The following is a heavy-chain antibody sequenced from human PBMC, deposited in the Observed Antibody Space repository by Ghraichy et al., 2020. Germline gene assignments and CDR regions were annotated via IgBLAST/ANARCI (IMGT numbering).Heavy chain of an antibody. CDR1: GGSISSYY. CDR3: ARVPPCTSCYTDYYYGMDV. V-gene: IGHV4-59*01. J-gene: IGHJ6*02. CDR2: IYYSGST. D-gene: IGHD2-2*02. Sequence: SETLSLTCTVSGGSISSYYWSWIRQPPGKGLEWIGYIYYSGSTNYNPSLKSRVTISVDTSKNQFSLKLSSVTAADTAVYYCARVPPCTSCYTDYYYGMDVWGQGTTVTVSS.